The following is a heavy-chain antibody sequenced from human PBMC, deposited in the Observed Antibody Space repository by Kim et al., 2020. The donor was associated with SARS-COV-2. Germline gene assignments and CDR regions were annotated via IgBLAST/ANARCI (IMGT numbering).Heavy chain of an antibody. J-gene: IGHJ6*02. Sequence: SQTLSLTCAISGDSVSSNSAAWNWIWQSPSRGLEWLGRTYYRSKWYNDYAVSVKSRITINPDTSKNQFSLQLNSVTPEDTAVYYCARGVAVAGRGSYYYYYGMDVWGQGTTVTVSS. V-gene: IGHV6-1*01. CDR1: GDSVSSNSAA. CDR3: ARGVAVAGRGSYYYYYGMDV. D-gene: IGHD6-19*01. CDR2: TYYRSKWYN.